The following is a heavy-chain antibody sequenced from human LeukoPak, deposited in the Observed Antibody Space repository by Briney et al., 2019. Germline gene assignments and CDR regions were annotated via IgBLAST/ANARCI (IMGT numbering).Heavy chain of an antibody. CDR3: AKSSGYCSSTSCQRFYFDY. CDR1: GFTFSSYA. J-gene: IGHJ4*02. V-gene: IGHV3-23*01. D-gene: IGHD2-2*03. Sequence: PGGSLRLSCGASGFTFSSYAMNWVRQAPGKGLEWVSGISGSGGSTYYADSVKGRFTISRDNSKNTLYLQMNSLRAEDTAVYYCAKSSGYCSSTSCQRFYFDYWGQGTLVTVSS. CDR2: ISGSGGST.